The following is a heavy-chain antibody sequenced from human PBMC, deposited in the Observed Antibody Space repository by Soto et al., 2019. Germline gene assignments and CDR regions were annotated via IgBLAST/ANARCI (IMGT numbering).Heavy chain of an antibody. CDR2: MNSGGRT. CDR3: VREVNTVFGPEAASGHFDY. V-gene: IGHV3-23*01. J-gene: IGHJ4*02. Sequence: PGGSLRLSCADSGFTFSKYSMIWVRQAPGKGLEWVSGMNSGGRTYYADSVKGRFTIYRDNPKNTVVSQAHSLTSEDTAVYYCVREVNTVFGPEAASGHFDYWGQGTQVTVSS. CDR1: GFTFSKYS. D-gene: IGHD3-3*01.